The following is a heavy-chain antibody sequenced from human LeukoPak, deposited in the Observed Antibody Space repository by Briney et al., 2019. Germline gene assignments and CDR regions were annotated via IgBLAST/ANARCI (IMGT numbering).Heavy chain of an antibody. CDR2: IYTSGST. V-gene: IGHV4-4*09. CDR3: ARQGAQLWSNNSWFDP. Sequence: PSETLSLTCTVSGGSISSYYWSWIRQPPGKGLEWIGYIYTSGSTNYNPSLKSRVTISVDTSKNQFSLKLSSVTAADTAVYYCARQGAQLWSNNSWFDPWGQGTLVTVSS. D-gene: IGHD5-18*01. J-gene: IGHJ5*02. CDR1: GGSISSYY.